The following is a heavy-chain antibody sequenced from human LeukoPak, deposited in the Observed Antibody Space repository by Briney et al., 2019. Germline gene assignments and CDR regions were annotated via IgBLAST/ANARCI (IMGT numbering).Heavy chain of an antibody. J-gene: IGHJ4*02. CDR3: ARALRGYGSRCLFDY. D-gene: IGHD5-18*01. V-gene: IGHV4-59*01. CDR1: GRSISSYY. Sequence: SETLSLTCTVSGRSISSYYWNWIRQPPGEGLEWIGYIHYSGSTNYNPSLKSRVTISVDTSKNQFSLKLSSLTAADTAVYYCARALRGYGSRCLFDYWGQGTLVTVSS. CDR2: IHYSGST.